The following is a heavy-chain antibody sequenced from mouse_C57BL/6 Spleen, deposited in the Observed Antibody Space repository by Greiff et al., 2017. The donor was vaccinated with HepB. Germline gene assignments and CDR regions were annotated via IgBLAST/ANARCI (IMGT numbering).Heavy chain of an antibody. CDR2: IDPSDSYT. CDR1: GYTFTSYW. J-gene: IGHJ3*01. CDR3: ARGITTVVATPAY. V-gene: IGHV1-59*01. D-gene: IGHD1-1*01. Sequence: VQLQQPGAELVRPGTSVKLSCKASGYTFTSYWMHWVKQRPGQGLEWIGVIDPSDSYTNYNQKFKGKATLTVDTSSSTAYMQLSSLTSEDSAVYYCARGITTVVATPAYWGQGTLVTVSA.